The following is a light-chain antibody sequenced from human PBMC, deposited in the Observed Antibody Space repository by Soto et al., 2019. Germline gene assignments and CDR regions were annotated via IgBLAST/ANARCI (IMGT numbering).Light chain of an antibody. CDR1: SSNIGSVT. CDR3: AAWDDSLNGYG. V-gene: IGLV1-44*01. Sequence: QSVLTQSPSASGTPGQRVTISCSGSSSNIGSVTVNWYQQVPGTAPKLLIHSNNQRPSGFPDRFSGSKSGTSDSLAISGLQSEDEADYFCAAWDDSLNGYGFGTGTKVTVL. CDR2: SNN. J-gene: IGLJ1*01.